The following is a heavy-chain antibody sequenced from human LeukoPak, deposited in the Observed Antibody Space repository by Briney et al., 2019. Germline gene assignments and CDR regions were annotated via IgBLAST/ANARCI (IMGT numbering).Heavy chain of an antibody. J-gene: IGHJ4*02. Sequence: GGSLRLSCAASGFTVNSNYMSWVRQAPGKGLEWVSALYSVGSTYYADSVKGRFTISRDNSKNTVYLQMNSLRAEDTAVYYCARVFLGSGWYIDYWGQGTLVTVSS. V-gene: IGHV3-53*01. CDR3: ARVFLGSGWYIDY. D-gene: IGHD6-19*01. CDR2: LYSVGST. CDR1: GFTVNSNY.